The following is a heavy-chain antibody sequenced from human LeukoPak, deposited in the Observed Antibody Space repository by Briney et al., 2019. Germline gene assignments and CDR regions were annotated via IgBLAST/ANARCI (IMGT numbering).Heavy chain of an antibody. CDR1: GFSFSSYE. D-gene: IGHD6-19*01. CDR2: ISSSGSTI. CDR3: ARTRIAVAGANDY. V-gene: IGHV3-48*03. Sequence: GGSLRLSCAASGFSFSSYEMNWVRQAPGKGLEWVSYISSSGSTIYYADSVKGRFTISRDNAKNSLYLQMNSLRAEDTAVYYCARTRIAVAGANDYWGQGTLVTVSS. J-gene: IGHJ4*02.